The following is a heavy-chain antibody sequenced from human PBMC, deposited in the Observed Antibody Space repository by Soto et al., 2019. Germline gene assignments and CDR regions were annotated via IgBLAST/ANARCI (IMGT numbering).Heavy chain of an antibody. CDR2: IYYSGST. Sequence: SETLSLTCTVSGGSISIYYWSWIRQPPGKGLEWIGYIYYSGSTNYNPSLKSRVTISVDTSKNQFSLKLSSVTAADTAVYYCARYHSSGFVRWFDPWGQGTLVTVSS. D-gene: IGHD3-22*01. J-gene: IGHJ5*02. CDR1: GGSISIYY. V-gene: IGHV4-59*01. CDR3: ARYHSSGFVRWFDP.